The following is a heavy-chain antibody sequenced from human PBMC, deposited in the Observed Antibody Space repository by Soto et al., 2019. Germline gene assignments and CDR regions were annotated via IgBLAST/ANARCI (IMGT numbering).Heavy chain of an antibody. CDR2: INPSGGST. V-gene: IGHV1-46*01. CDR1: GYTFTSYY. J-gene: IGHJ4*02. D-gene: IGHD3-22*01. CDR3: ARAITMIDRRRGFLGY. Sequence: ASVKVSCKASGYTFTSYYMHWVRQAPGQGLEWMGIINPSGGSTSYAQKFQGRVTMTRDTSTSTVYMELSSLRSEDTAVYYCARAITMIDRRRGFLGYCGQGTLVTVSS.